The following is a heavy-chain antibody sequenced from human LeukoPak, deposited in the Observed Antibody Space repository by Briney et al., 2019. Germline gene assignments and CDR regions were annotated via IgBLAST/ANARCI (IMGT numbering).Heavy chain of an antibody. Sequence: GGSLRLFCAAPGVTFSSTGMRTGPQAPGKGLEWVAVISYDGSNKYYADSVKGRFTISRDNSKNTLYLQMNSLRAEDTAVYYCAKDGRYCSGGSCYCPLEYWGQGTLVTVSS. CDR1: GVTFSSTG. V-gene: IGHV3-30*18. CDR3: AKDGRYCSGGSCYCPLEY. J-gene: IGHJ4*02. CDR2: ISYDGSNK. D-gene: IGHD2-15*01.